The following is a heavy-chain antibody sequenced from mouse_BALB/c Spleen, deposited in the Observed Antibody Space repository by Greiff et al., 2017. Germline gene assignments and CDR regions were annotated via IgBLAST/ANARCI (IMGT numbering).Heavy chain of an antibody. CDR3: ARGIGGNYVNFDY. V-gene: IGHV2-9*02. J-gene: IGHJ2*01. D-gene: IGHD2-1*01. CDR1: GFSLTSYG. Sequence: QVQLKESGPGLVAPSQSLSITCSVSGFSLTSYGVHWVRQPPGKGLEWLGVIWAGGSTNYNSALMSRLSISKDNSKSQVFLKMNSLQTDDTAMYYCARGIGGNYVNFDYWGQGTTLTVSS. CDR2: IWAGGST.